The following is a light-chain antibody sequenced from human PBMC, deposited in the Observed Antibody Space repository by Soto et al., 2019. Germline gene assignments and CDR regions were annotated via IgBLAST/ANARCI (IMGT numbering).Light chain of an antibody. CDR3: SSYAGSNSFVL. J-gene: IGLJ2*01. Sequence: QSVLTQPPSASGSPGQSVTISCTGTSSDVGGYNYVSWYQQHPGKAPKLMIYEVIKRPSGVPDRFSGSKSGNTASLTVSGLQADDEADYYCSSYAGSNSFVLFGGGTKVTVL. V-gene: IGLV2-8*01. CDR1: SSDVGGYNY. CDR2: EVI.